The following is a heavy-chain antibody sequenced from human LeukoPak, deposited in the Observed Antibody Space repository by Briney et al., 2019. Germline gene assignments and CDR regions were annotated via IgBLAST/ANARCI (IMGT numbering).Heavy chain of an antibody. V-gene: IGHV4-59*02. CDR2: ILYSGTT. D-gene: IGHD3-16*01. J-gene: IGHJ5*02. Sequence: SETLSLTCTVSGASVTSYYWNWVRQPPGKGLEWIGYILYSGTTNYNPSLNSRVTMSLDTSKNQFSLELSSVTAADTAVYYCARRIIARGLGQENWFDPWGQGILVTVSS. CDR1: GASVTSYY. CDR3: ARRIIARGLGQENWFDP.